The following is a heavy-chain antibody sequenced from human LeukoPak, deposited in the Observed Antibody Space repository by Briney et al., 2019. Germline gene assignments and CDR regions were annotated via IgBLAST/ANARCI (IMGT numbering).Heavy chain of an antibody. CDR2: INPNSGGT. D-gene: IGHD3-22*01. CDR1: GYTFTGYY. J-gene: IGHJ4*02. Sequence: GASVKVSCKASGYTFTGYYMHWVRQAPGQGLEWMGWINPNSGGTNYAQKFQGRVTITRDTSIRTAYMELSRLRSDDTAVYYCARGSSKYYYDSSGYPFDYWGQGTLVTVSS. CDR3: ARGSSKYYYDSSGYPFDY. V-gene: IGHV1-2*02.